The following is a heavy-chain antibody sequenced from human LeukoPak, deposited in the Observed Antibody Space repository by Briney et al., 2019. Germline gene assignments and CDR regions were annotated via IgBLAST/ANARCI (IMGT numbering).Heavy chain of an antibody. CDR1: GGSFSGYY. CDR3: AKTISRMHPPDY. CDR2: INHSGST. J-gene: IGHJ4*02. Sequence: PSETLSLTCAAYGGSFSGYYWSWIRQPPGKGLEWIGEINHSGSTNYNPSLKSRVTISIDTSKNQFSLKLSYVTAADTAVYYCAKTISRMHPPDYWGQGTLVTVSS. D-gene: IGHD1-14*01. V-gene: IGHV4-34*01.